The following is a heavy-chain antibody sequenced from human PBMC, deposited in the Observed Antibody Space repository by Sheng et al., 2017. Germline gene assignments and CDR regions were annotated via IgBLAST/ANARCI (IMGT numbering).Heavy chain of an antibody. Sequence: QVQLIQSGAEVKKPGASVKVSCKVSGYTLTESSMHWVRQAPGKGLEWMGGFDPESGRTIYAQNFQDRVTMTEDRTTDTAYMDLSSLIFEDTAVYYCGVVLFDRSGHYYGLWG. CDR2: FDPESGRT. V-gene: IGHV1-24*01. J-gene: IGHJ2*01. CDR1: GYTLTESS. CDR3: GVVLFDRSGHYYGL. D-gene: IGHD3-22*01.